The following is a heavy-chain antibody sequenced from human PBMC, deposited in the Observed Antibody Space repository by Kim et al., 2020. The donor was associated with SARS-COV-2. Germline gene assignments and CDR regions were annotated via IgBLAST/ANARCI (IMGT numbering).Heavy chain of an antibody. J-gene: IGHJ6*02. V-gene: IGHV6-1*01. CDR1: GDSVSTNSVF. CDR3: ARQGGVTPNYYGMDV. Sequence: SQTLSLTCAISGDSVSTNSVFWNWIRQSPSRDLEWLGRTYYRSKWYNEYAVSVKSRATISPDTSKNQFSLQLNSVTPEDTAVYYCARQGGVTPNYYGMDVWGQGTTVTVSS. CDR2: TYYRSKWYN. D-gene: IGHD3-3*01.